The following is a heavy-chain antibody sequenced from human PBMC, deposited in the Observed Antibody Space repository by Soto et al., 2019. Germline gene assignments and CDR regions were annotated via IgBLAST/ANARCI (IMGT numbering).Heavy chain of an antibody. J-gene: IGHJ6*02. D-gene: IGHD1-1*01. CDR1: GGSISRAEYY. CDR3: ARLSKYCVGTNCFSRRPGNYGMDV. Sequence: QVHLQESGPGLVKPSQTLSLTCTVSGGSISRAEYYWTWIRQHPGKGLEGIGYIFYSGRTYYNPALLCRLVMSVDTSHRLFSLNLTSVTAADTAVYSCARLSKYCVGTNCFSRRPGNYGMDVWGQGTTVTVSS. V-gene: IGHV4-31*03. CDR2: IFYSGRT.